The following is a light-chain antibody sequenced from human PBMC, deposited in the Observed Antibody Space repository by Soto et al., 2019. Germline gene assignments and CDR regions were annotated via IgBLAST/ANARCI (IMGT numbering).Light chain of an antibody. CDR1: QSISSH. J-gene: IGKJ4*01. Sequence: EIVLTQSPATLSLSPGERATLSCRASQSISSHLAWYQQKPGQAPRLLMYDASNRATGIPARFRGSGSGTDFTLTISSLEPEDFAVYYCQQRTTWPLTFGGGTMVEIK. CDR3: QQRTTWPLT. CDR2: DAS. V-gene: IGKV3-11*01.